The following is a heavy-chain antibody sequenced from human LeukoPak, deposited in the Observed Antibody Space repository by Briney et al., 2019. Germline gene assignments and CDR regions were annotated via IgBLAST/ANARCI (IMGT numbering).Heavy chain of an antibody. CDR1: GFTLSNYG. D-gene: IGHD3-22*01. Sequence: PGGSLRLSCAVSGFTLSNYGMSWVRQAPGKGLEWVSVISGSGGNKYYADSVKGRFTISRDNSKNTLYLQMNSLRAEDTAVYFCAKRGVVIRVILVGFHKEAYYFDSWGQGALVTVSS. CDR2: ISGSGGNK. V-gene: IGHV3-23*01. CDR3: AKRGVVIRVILVGFHKEAYYFDS. J-gene: IGHJ4*02.